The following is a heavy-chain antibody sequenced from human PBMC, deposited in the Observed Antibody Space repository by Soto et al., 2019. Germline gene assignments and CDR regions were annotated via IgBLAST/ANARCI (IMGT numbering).Heavy chain of an antibody. CDR2: IIPIFGTA. CDR1: GGSLRSYA. J-gene: IGHJ6*02. CDR3: ARTIREPYYYGMDV. V-gene: IGHV1-69*01. Sequence: VSWKACGGSLRSYAMIWVRQDTGQGLEWMGGIIPIFGTANYAQKFQGRVTITADESTSTAYMELSSLRSEDTAVYYCARTIREPYYYGMDVWGQGTTVTVSS.